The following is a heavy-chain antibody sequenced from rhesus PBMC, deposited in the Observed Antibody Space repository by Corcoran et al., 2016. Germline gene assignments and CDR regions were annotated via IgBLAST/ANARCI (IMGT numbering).Heavy chain of an antibody. CDR1: GGSISSNH. CDR3: ARDYNFWTGYYTGDAFDF. J-gene: IGHJ3*01. CDR2: ISGSGGST. D-gene: IGHD3-3*01. Sequence: QLQLQESGPGLVKPSETLSLTCAVSGGSISSNHWSWIRQPPGKGLEWIGRISGSGGSTDYNPSLKRRVTISTDTSKNQFSLKLSFVTAADTAVYYCARDYNFWTGYYTGDAFDFWGQGLRVTVSS. V-gene: IGHV4-173*01.